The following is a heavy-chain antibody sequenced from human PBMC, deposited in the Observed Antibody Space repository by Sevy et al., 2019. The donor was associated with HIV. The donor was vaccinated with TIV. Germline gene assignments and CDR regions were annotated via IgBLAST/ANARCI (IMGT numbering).Heavy chain of an antibody. Sequence: RGSLRLSCAASGFAFSSHAMHWVRQAPGKGLEWVAVISYEGTETFYAASVEGRFTISRDNSKNMLSLLINSLRPEDAAVYYCARDGGNSVKWYPLYWGHGTLVTVSS. J-gene: IGHJ4*01. V-gene: IGHV3-30-3*01. CDR2: ISYEGTET. CDR1: GFAFSSHA. D-gene: IGHD2-2*01. CDR3: ARDGGNSVKWYPLY.